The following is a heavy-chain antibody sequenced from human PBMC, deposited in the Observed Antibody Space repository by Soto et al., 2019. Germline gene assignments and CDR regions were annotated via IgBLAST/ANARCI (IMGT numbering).Heavy chain of an antibody. CDR1: GYTFRSYG. J-gene: IGHJ6*02. CDR3: ARSDPMVRGVIYYYGMDV. D-gene: IGHD3-10*01. CDR2: ISGYNGNT. V-gene: IGHV1-18*01. Sequence: GASVKVSCKATGYTFRSYGVTWVRQAPGQGLEWMGWISGYNGNTEYAQKLQGRVTMTTDTSTSTAYMELRSLRSDDTAVYYCARSDPMVRGVIYYYGMDVWGQGTTVTVSS.